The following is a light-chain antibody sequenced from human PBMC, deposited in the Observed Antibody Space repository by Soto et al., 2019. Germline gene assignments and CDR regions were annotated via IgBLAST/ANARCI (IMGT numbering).Light chain of an antibody. V-gene: IGKV3-20*01. CDR1: QSVSSSY. J-gene: IGKJ1*01. CDR2: GSS. CDR3: LQSDNSPRT. Sequence: EIVLKQSPGTLSLSPGERATLSCRASQSVSSSYLAWYQQKPGQAPRLLVYGSSNRATGVSDRFSGSGSGTDFTLTISSLEPEDFAVYYCLQSDNSPRTFGQGTKVEI.